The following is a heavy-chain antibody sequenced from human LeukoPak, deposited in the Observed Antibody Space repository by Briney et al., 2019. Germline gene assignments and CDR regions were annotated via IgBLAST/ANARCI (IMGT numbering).Heavy chain of an antibody. J-gene: IGHJ4*02. CDR3: AREKLGSDY. V-gene: IGHV3-48*01. Sequence: GGSLRLSCAASGFTFSSYSMNWVRQAPGKGLEWVSYISSSSSTIYYADSVKGRFTISRDNAKNSLYLQMNSLRAEDTVVYYCAREKLGSDYWGQGTLVTVSS. CDR1: GFTFSSYS. D-gene: IGHD3-16*01. CDR2: ISSSSSTI.